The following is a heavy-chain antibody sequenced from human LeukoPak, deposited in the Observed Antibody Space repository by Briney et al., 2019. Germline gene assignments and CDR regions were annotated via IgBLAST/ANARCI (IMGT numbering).Heavy chain of an antibody. J-gene: IGHJ4*02. CDR2: INPNSGGT. D-gene: IGHD5-24*01. CDR3: ARDPFRDGYNGEVGY. Sequence: ASVKVSCKASGYTFTGYYMHWVRQAPGQGLEWMGWINPNSGGTNYAQKFQGRVTMTRDTSISTAYMELSRLRSDDTAVYYCARDPFRDGYNGEVGYWGQGTLVTVSS. V-gene: IGHV1-2*02. CDR1: GYTFTGYY.